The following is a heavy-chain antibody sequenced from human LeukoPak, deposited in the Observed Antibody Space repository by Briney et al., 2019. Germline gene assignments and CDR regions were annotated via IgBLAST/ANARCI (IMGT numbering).Heavy chain of an antibody. CDR2: INHSGST. V-gene: IGHV4-34*01. Sequence: SETLSLTCAVYGGSFSGYYWSWIRQPPGKGLEWIGEINHSGSTNYNPSLKSRVTISVDTSKNQFSLKLSSVTAADTAVYYCARGFYDDSSGPPYYFDYRGQGTLVTVSS. J-gene: IGHJ4*02. CDR3: ARGFYDDSSGPPYYFDY. CDR1: GGSFSGYY. D-gene: IGHD3-22*01.